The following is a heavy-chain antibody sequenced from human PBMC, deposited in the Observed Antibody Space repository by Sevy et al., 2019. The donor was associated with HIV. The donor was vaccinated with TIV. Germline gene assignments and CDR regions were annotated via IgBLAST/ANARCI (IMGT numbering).Heavy chain of an antibody. Sequence: SETLSLTCTVSGGSISSYYWSWIRQPAGKGLEWIGRIYTSGSTNYNPSLKSRVTMSVDTSKNQFSLKLGSVTAAETAVYYCAREAYCSSTSCYTGVVVGYYYYGMDVWGQGTTVTVSS. CDR2: IYTSGST. CDR1: GGSISSYY. J-gene: IGHJ6*02. D-gene: IGHD2-2*02. CDR3: AREAYCSSTSCYTGVVVGYYYYGMDV. V-gene: IGHV4-4*07.